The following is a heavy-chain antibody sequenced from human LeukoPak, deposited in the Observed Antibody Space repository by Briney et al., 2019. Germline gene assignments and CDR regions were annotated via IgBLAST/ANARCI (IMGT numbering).Heavy chain of an antibody. Sequence: KSSETLSLTCAVYGGSFSGYYWSWIRQPLGKGLEWIGEINHSGSTNYNPSLKSRVTISVDTSKNQFSLKLSSVTAADTAVYYCARSTMVRGVTIETVCYYYYGMDVWGQGTTVTVSS. D-gene: IGHD3-10*01. J-gene: IGHJ6*02. CDR2: INHSGST. CDR3: ARSTMVRGVTIETVCYYYYGMDV. V-gene: IGHV4-34*01. CDR1: GGSFSGYY.